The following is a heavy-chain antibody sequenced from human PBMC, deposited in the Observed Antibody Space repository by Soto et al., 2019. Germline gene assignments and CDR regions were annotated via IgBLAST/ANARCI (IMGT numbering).Heavy chain of an antibody. V-gene: IGHV4-61*08. Sequence: SSETLSLTCAVSGGSISSGGYSWSWIRQPPGKGLEWIGNIYYSGSTKYNPSLKSRVTISVDPSKNQFSLKLSSVTAADTAVYYCARDTTYYYDSSGYSNWFDPWGQGTLVTVSS. CDR3: ARDTTYYYDSSGYSNWFDP. D-gene: IGHD3-22*01. CDR2: IYYSGST. J-gene: IGHJ5*02. CDR1: GGSISSGGYS.